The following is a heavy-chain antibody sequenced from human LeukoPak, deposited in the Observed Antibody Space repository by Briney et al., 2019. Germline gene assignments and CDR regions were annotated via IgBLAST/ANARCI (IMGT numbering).Heavy chain of an antibody. Sequence: GGSLRLSCAASGFTFSGSAMHWVRQASGKGLEWVGRIRSKANSYATAYAASVKGRFTISRDDSKNTTYLQMNSLKIEDTAVYYCTTAHDYVWGSYRFDYWGQGTLVTVSS. V-gene: IGHV3-73*01. CDR1: GFTFSGSA. CDR2: IRSKANSYAT. D-gene: IGHD3-16*02. J-gene: IGHJ4*02. CDR3: TTAHDYVWGSYRFDY.